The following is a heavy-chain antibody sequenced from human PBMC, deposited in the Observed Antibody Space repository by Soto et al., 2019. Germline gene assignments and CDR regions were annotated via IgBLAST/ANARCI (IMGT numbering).Heavy chain of an antibody. CDR2: IYYSGGT. Sequence: SGTLSLTCTVSGGSISSGGYYWSWIRQHPGKGLEWIGYIYYSGGTYYNPSLKSRVTISVDTSKNQFSLKLSSVTAADTAVYYCARDYNRGATKGMDVWGQGTTVTVSS. V-gene: IGHV4-31*03. D-gene: IGHD1-26*01. CDR3: ARDYNRGATKGMDV. CDR1: GGSISSGGYY. J-gene: IGHJ6*02.